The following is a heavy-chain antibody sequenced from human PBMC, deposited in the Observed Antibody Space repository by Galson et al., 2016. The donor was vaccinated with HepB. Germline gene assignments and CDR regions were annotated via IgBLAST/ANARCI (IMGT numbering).Heavy chain of an antibody. Sequence: SLRLSCAASGFTFSTYGMHWVRQAPGKGLEWVANIWFDGSNKIYGDSVKGRFTISRDNSMNTVYLEMNSLRAEDTAIYYCARDGPILAGFYIRHFDHWGPGTLVTVSS. CDR2: IWFDGSNK. CDR1: GFTFSTYG. V-gene: IGHV3-33*01. CDR3: ARDGPILAGFYIRHFDH. J-gene: IGHJ4*02. D-gene: IGHD3-9*01.